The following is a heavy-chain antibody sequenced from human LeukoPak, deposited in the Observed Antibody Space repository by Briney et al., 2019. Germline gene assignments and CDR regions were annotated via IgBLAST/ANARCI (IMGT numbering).Heavy chain of an antibody. CDR1: GYTFTNYG. CDR3: ARVSDPLVTGYSSSTSCYPYYYYGMDA. V-gene: IGHV1-18*01. CDR2: ISACNGNT. D-gene: IGHD2-2*01. J-gene: IGHJ6*02. Sequence: ASVKVSCKASGYTFTNYGISWVRQAPGQGLEWMGWISACNGNTNYAQKLQGRVTMTTDTSTSTAYMELRSLRSDDTAVYYCARVSDPLVTGYSSSTSCYPYYYYGMDAWGQGTTVTVSS.